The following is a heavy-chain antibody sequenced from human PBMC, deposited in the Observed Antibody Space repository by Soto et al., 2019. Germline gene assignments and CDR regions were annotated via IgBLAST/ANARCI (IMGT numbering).Heavy chain of an antibody. CDR3: ARGGDCSGGSCYSNYGMDV. J-gene: IGHJ6*02. D-gene: IGHD2-15*01. Sequence: ASVKVSCKASGGTFSSYAISWVRQAPGQGLEWMGGIIPIFGTANYAQKFQGRVTITADESTSTAYMELSSLRSEDTAVYYCARGGDCSGGSCYSNYGMDVWGQGTTVTVSS. CDR2: IIPIFGTA. CDR1: GGTFSSYA. V-gene: IGHV1-69*13.